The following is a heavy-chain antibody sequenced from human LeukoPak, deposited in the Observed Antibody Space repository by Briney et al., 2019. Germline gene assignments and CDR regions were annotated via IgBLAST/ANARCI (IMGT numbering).Heavy chain of an antibody. J-gene: IGHJ3*02. CDR2: IYHSGST. CDR1: GGSISSGGYY. D-gene: IGHD3-10*01. V-gene: IGHV4-30-2*01. Sequence: PSQTLSLTCTVSGGSISSGGYYWSWIRQPPGKGLEWIGYIYHSGSTYYNPSLKSRVTISVDRSKNQFSLKLSSVTAADTAVYYCASGLISGFAFDIWGQGTMVTVSS. CDR3: ASGLISGFAFDI.